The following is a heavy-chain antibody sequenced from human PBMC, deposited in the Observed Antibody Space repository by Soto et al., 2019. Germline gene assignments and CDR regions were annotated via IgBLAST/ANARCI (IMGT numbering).Heavy chain of an antibody. CDR1: GGTFSSYA. D-gene: IGHD6-19*01. CDR3: ARSIAVAAPYYFDY. V-gene: IGHV1-69*01. J-gene: IGHJ4*02. CDR2: SIPTFGTA. Sequence: QVQLVQSGAEVKKPGSSVKVSCKASGGTFSSYAISWVRQAPGQGLEWMGGSIPTFGTANYAQKFQGRVTITADESTSTAYMELSSLRSEDTAVYYCARSIAVAAPYYFDYWGQGTLVTVSS.